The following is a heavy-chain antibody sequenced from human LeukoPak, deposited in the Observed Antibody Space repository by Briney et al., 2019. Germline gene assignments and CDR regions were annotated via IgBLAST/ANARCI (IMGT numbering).Heavy chain of an antibody. V-gene: IGHV3-23*01. J-gene: IGHJ3*02. Sequence: PGRSLRLSCAASGFTFDDYAMHWVRQAPGKGLEWVSGFSESFSGSGGKTHSADSVKGRFTISRDNSKKMLYLQMNSLRGDDTAVYFCAKGKINHEGAFDIWGQGTLVTVSS. CDR1: GFTFDDYA. CDR2: FSESFSGSGGKT. CDR3: AKGKINHEGAFDI.